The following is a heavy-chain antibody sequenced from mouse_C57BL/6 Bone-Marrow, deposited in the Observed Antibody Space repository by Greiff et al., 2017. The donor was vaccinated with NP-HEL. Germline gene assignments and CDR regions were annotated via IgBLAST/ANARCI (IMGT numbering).Heavy chain of an antibody. V-gene: IGHV1-59*01. Sequence: QVQLQQPGAQLVRPGTSVKLSCKASGYTFTSYWMHWVKQRPGQGLEWIGVIDPSDSYTNYNQKFKGKATLTVDTSSSTAYMQLSSLTSEDSAVYYCARWLRFMDYWGHGTSGTVSS. CDR1: GYTFTSYW. J-gene: IGHJ4*01. CDR2: IDPSDSYT. D-gene: IGHD2-2*01. CDR3: ARWLRFMDY.